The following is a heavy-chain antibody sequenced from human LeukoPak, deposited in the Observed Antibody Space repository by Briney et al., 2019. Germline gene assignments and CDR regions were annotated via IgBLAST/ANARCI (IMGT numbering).Heavy chain of an antibody. Sequence: GGSLRLSCAASGFTFSSYHMNWVRQAPGKGLEWISYISTSSTIYYADSVKGRFTISRDNAKNSLYLQMNSLRAEDTAVYYCARFVYYYGSGSYFRAEYFQHWGQGTLVTVSS. CDR1: GFTFSSYH. CDR2: ISTSSTI. V-gene: IGHV3-48*01. J-gene: IGHJ1*01. D-gene: IGHD3-10*01. CDR3: ARFVYYYGSGSYFRAEYFQH.